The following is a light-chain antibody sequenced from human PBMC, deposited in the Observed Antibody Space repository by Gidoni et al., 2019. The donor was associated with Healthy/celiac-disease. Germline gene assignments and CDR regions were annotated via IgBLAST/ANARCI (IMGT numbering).Light chain of an antibody. Sequence: DIQLTQSASSVSASLGDRATIHSRASQGISSWLAWYQQIPGKAPKLLIYSASSLQSGVPARFSGSGSGTDFTLTISSLQPEDFATYYCLQANSFPFTFGPGTKVEIK. CDR3: LQANSFPFT. CDR2: SAS. J-gene: IGKJ3*01. V-gene: IGKV1-12*02. CDR1: QGISSW.